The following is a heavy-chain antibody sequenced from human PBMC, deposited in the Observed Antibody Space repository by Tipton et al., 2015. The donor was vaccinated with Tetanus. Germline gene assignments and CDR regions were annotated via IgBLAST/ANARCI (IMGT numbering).Heavy chain of an antibody. V-gene: IGHV3-21*01. Sequence: AVSGFTFSNFHMNWVRQAPGKGLEWVAFISSTSSYIYYADSVKGRFTVSRDNAKSSLFLQMGSLRAEDTAVYYCARGPYHYGDYYFDYWGRGTLVTVSS. J-gene: IGHJ4*02. D-gene: IGHD4-17*01. CDR1: GFTFSNFH. CDR3: ARGPYHYGDYYFDY. CDR2: ISSTSSYI.